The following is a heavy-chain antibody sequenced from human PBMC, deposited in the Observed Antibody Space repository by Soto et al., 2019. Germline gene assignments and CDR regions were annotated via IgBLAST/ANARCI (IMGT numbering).Heavy chain of an antibody. D-gene: IGHD6-19*01. CDR3: ARSDKYNSQSSGWANRVDY. J-gene: IGHJ4*01. CDR2: FTSGGST. V-gene: IGHV3-23*01. CDR1: GFIFSNYA. Sequence: EVQLLESGGDLVQPGGSLRLSCAASGFIFSNYAMTWVRQAPGKGPEWVSTFTSGGSTYYRDTVKGRFTISRDNSKNTLYRQMNSPRAGDTAVDYCARSDKYNSQSSGWANRVDYWGHGTLVTVS.